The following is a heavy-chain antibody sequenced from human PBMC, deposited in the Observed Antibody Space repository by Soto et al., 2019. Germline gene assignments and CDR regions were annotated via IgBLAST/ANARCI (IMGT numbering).Heavy chain of an antibody. CDR1: GFTFTSYA. V-gene: IGHV3-23*01. CDR3: ATVEVVCGTGYANFDP. J-gene: IGHJ5*02. CDR2: ISNSGGDT. D-gene: IGHD2-15*01. Sequence: EVQLLESGGGLVQPGGSLRLSCASTGFTFTSYAMTWVRQAPGKGLEWVSGISNSGGDTYYADSVKGRVTISRDKFKNTVYVQMNSLRVEHTALYYYATVEVVCGTGYANFDPWGQGTQVSVSS.